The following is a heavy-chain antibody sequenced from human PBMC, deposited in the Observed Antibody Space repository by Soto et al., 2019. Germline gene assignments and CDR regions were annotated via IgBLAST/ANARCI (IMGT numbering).Heavy chain of an antibody. D-gene: IGHD3-16*01. CDR3: ARSPLTHSYAQLDS. Sequence: PSETLSLTCTVSGGSLNNYYWSWIRQPAGKGLEWIGRIYTVGSTNYNPSLKSRVTMSIDTSKNQFSLRLTSVTAADTAVYYCARSPLTHSYAQLDSWGQGSLVTVSS. CDR2: IYTVGST. CDR1: GGSLNNYY. V-gene: IGHV4-4*07. J-gene: IGHJ4*02.